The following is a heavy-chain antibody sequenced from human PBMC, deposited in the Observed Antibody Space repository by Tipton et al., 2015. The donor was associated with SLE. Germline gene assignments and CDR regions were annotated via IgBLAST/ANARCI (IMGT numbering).Heavy chain of an antibody. J-gene: IGHJ5*02. D-gene: IGHD5-12*01. CDR1: GGSFSGYY. CDR2: IDHSGTT. CDR3: ARLREATGLFSKRGWLDP. Sequence: TLSLTCAVYGGSFSGYYWTWIRQPPGKGLEWIGEIDHSGTTNYSPSLKSRVIISLDMSRNQFSLRLSSVTAADTAVYYCARLREATGLFSKRGWLDPWGQGNLVTVSS. V-gene: IGHV4-34*01.